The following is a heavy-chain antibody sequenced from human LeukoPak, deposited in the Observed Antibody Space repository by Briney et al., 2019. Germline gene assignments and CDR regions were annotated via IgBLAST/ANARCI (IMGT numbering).Heavy chain of an antibody. V-gene: IGHV4-34*01. CDR1: GGSLSSYY. CDR2: INHSGST. CDR3: ARGENYYGSGSYYNQTIDY. Sequence: PSETLSLTCTVSGGSLSSYYWSWIRQPPGKGLEWIGEINHSGSTNYNPSLKSRVTISVDTSKNQFSLKLSSVTAADTAVYYCARGENYYGSGSYYNQTIDYWGQGTLVTVSS. D-gene: IGHD3-10*01. J-gene: IGHJ4*02.